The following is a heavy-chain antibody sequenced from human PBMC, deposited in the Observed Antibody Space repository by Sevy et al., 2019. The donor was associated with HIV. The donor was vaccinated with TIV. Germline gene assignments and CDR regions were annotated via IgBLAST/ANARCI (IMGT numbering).Heavy chain of an antibody. D-gene: IGHD3-10*01. J-gene: IGHJ4*02. CDR1: GFTFSTYA. CDR2: ISASAGST. Sequence: GGSLRLSCAASGFTFSTYAMTWVRQAPGKGLEWVSVISASAGSTYYSDSVKGRFTISRDNSKNTLYLQMNSLSAGDTAVYYCAKDRVSGTYYTGDFDYWGQGTLVTVSS. CDR3: AKDRVSGTYYTGDFDY. V-gene: IGHV3-23*01.